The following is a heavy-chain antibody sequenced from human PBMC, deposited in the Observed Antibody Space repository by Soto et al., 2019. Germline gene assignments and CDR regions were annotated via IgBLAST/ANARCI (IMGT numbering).Heavy chain of an antibody. V-gene: IGHV1-18*01. CDR2: ISAYNGNT. D-gene: IGHD4-17*01. J-gene: IGHJ4*02. CDR1: GYTFTSYG. CDR3: ARDLHGDPYY. Sequence: SVKVSCKASGYTFTSYGISWVRQAPRQGLQSKGSISAYNGNTNYAQKLQGRVTMTTDTSTSTAYMELRSLRSDDTAVYYCARDLHGDPYYWGQGTLVTVSS.